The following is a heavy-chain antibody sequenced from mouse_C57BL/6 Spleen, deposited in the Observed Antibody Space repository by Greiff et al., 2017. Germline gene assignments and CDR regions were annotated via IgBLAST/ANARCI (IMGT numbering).Heavy chain of an antibody. J-gene: IGHJ4*01. Sequence: EVQPQQSGGGLVQPKGSLKLSCAASGFSFNTYAMNWVRQAPGKGLEWVARIRSKSNNYATYYADSVKDRFTISRDDSESMLYLQMNNLKTEDTAMYYCVRQRGWPMDYWGQGTSVTVSS. CDR2: IRSKSNNYAT. CDR1: GFSFNTYA. D-gene: IGHD2-3*01. CDR3: VRQRGWPMDY. V-gene: IGHV10-1*01.